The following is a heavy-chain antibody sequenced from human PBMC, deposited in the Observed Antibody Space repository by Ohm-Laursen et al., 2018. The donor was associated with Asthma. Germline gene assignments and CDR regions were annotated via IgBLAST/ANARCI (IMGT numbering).Heavy chain of an antibody. J-gene: IGHJ1*01. CDR1: GFTFSSYC. D-gene: IGHD1-26*01. CDR3: ARIGPEWELPGREYSLHH. CDR2: ISTASTFI. Sequence: SLRLSCSASGFTFSSYCMSWVRQAPGKGLEWVASISTASTFIYYADSVRGRFTTSRDNAKNSVYLQMNSLRAEDTALYYCARIGPEWELPGREYSLHHWGEGTLVTVSS. V-gene: IGHV3-21*01.